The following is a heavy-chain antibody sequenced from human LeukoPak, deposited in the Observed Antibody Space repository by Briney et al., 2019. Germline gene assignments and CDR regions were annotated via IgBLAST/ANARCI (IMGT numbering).Heavy chain of an antibody. D-gene: IGHD3-22*01. CDR2: ISGSASKI. CDR1: GFTFSSYE. Sequence: GGSLRLSCAASGFTFSSYEMTWVRQAPGKGLEWVSYISGSASKIYYADSVKGRFTISRDNAKNSLYLQMNSLRAEDTAVYYCARGGSGYYQVDYWGQGTLVPVSS. V-gene: IGHV3-48*03. CDR3: ARGGSGYYQVDY. J-gene: IGHJ4*02.